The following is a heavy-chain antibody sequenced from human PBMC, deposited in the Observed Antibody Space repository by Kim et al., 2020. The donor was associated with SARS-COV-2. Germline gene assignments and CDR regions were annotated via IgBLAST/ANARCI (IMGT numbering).Heavy chain of an antibody. D-gene: IGHD5-12*01. CDR1: GYTFTRYA. V-gene: IGHV7-4-1*02. J-gene: IGHJ6*02. Sequence: ASVKVSCKASGYTFTRYAMNWVRQAPGQGLEWMGWINTNSGNPTYAQGFTGRFVLSLDTSVSTAYLQISSLKAEDTDVYYCARSGGYDYGHGMDVWGQGTTVTVSS. CDR3: ARSGGYDYGHGMDV. CDR2: INTNSGNP.